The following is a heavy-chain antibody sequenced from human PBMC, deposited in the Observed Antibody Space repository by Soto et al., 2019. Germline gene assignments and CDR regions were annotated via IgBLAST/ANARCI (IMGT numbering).Heavy chain of an antibody. J-gene: IGHJ3*02. V-gene: IGHV1-69*12. CDR3: ARPLVEMATISAFDI. D-gene: IGHD5-12*01. CDR1: GGTFSSYA. Sequence: QVQLVQSGAEVKKPGSSVKVSCKASGGTFSSYAISWVRQAPGQGLEWMGGIIPIFGTANYAQKFQGRVTITAEEATSTAYMELSSLRSEDTAVYYCARPLVEMATISAFDIWGQGTMVTVSS. CDR2: IIPIFGTA.